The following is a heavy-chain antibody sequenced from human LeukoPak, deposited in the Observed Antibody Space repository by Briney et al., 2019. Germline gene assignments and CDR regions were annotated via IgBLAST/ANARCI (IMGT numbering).Heavy chain of an antibody. CDR1: GGSFSGYY. CDR3: ARHQIVVVVAATRAGFDY. V-gene: IGHV4-34*01. D-gene: IGHD2-15*01. CDR2: INHSGST. Sequence: SETLSLTCAVYGGSFSGYYWSWIRQSPGKGLEWIGEINHSGSTNYNPSLKSRVTISVDTSKNQFSLKLNSVTAADTAVYYCARHQIVVVVAATRAGFDYWGQGTLVTVSS. J-gene: IGHJ4*02.